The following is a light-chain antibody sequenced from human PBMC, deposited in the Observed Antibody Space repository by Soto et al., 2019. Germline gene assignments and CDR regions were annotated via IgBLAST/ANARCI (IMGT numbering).Light chain of an antibody. V-gene: IGKV3-20*01. Sequence: DIVMTQSPLSLPVTPGESASISCRSSQSLLHSTGYNYLDWYQQKPGQAPRLLIYDASSRATGIPDRFSGSGSGTDFTLTISRLEPEDFAVYYCQHYGRSPGLFTFGPGTKVDIK. J-gene: IGKJ3*01. CDR3: QHYGRSPGLFT. CDR2: DAS. CDR1: QSLLHSTGYNY.